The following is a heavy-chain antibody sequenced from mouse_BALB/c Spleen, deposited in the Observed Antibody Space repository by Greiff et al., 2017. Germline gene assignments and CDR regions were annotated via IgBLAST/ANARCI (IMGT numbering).Heavy chain of an antibody. CDR1: GFTFSSFG. CDR2: ISSGSSTI. Sequence: EVKLVESGGGLVQPGGSRKLSCAASGFTFSSFGMHWVRQAPEKGLEWVAYISSGSSTIYYADTVKGRFTISRDNPKNTLFLQMTSLRSEDTAMYYCARRDSSGYDYAMDYWGQGTSVTVSS. CDR3: ARRDSSGYDYAMDY. D-gene: IGHD3-2*01. V-gene: IGHV5-17*02. J-gene: IGHJ4*01.